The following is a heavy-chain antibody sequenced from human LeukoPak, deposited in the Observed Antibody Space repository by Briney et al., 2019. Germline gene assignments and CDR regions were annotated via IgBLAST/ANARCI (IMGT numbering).Heavy chain of an antibody. CDR2: IYTSGST. CDR1: GGSISSYF. V-gene: IGHV4-4*07. CDR3: ARDVNTYEVEY. J-gene: IGHJ4*02. Sequence: ASETLSLTCTVSGGSISSYFWSWIRQPAGKGLEWIGRIYTSGSTNYSPSLKSRVTMSVDTSKNQFSLKLTSVTDADTAVFYCARDVNTYEVEYWGQGTLVTVSS. D-gene: IGHD5-18*01.